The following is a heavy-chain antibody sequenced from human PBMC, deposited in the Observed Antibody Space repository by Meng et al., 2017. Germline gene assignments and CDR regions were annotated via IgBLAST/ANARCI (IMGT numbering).Heavy chain of an antibody. J-gene: IGHJ3*02. V-gene: IGHV3-7*01. D-gene: IGHD1-26*01. CDR2: IKQDGSEK. CDR3: ARDGSRSSAFRSYDI. Sequence: GESLKISCAASGFTFSSYWMSWVRQAPGKGLEWVANIKQDGSEKYYVDSVKGRFTISRDNAKNSLYLQMNSLRAEDTAVYHCARDGSRSSAFRSYDIWGQGTMVTVSS. CDR1: GFTFSSYW.